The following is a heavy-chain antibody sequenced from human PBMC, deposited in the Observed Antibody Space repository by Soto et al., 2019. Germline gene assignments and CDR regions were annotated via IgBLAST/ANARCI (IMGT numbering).Heavy chain of an antibody. Sequence: ASVKVSCKASGYTFTTYDIHWVRRAPGQGLAWMGWMSPHNGNTGFAQKFRDRVTIARNTSISTAYMELSGLRSEDTAVYYCARRKERSGPHYFDYWGQGTLVTVSS. CDR3: ARRKERSGPHYFDY. D-gene: IGHD6-25*01. CDR2: MSPHNGNT. J-gene: IGHJ4*02. V-gene: IGHV1-8*01. CDR1: GYTFTTYD.